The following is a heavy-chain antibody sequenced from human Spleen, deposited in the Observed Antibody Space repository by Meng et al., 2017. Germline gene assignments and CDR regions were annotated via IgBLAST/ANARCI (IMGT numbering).Heavy chain of an antibody. V-gene: IGHV1-18*01. CDR3: AKDEWDEVVPGHLDAFDI. J-gene: IGHJ3*02. Sequence: ASVKVSCKASGYTFNSYGVSWVRQAPGQGLEWMGWISGYNGDTNYAQKLQGRVTLTTDTATGTAYMELRSLRSDDTAVYYCAKDEWDEVVPGHLDAFDIWGQGTMVTVSS. CDR2: ISGYNGDT. CDR1: GYTFNSYG. D-gene: IGHD2-2*01.